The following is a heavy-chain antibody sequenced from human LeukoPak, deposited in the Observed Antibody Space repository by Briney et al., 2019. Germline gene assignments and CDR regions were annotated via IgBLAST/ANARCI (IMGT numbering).Heavy chain of an antibody. CDR1: GGSFSGYY. D-gene: IGHD6-13*01. CDR3: ARGRYSSNWYVRDY. J-gene: IGHJ4*02. V-gene: IGHV4-34*01. Sequence: SETLSLTCAVYGGSFSGYYWSWIRQPPGKGLEWIGEINHSGSPNYNPSLKSRVTISVDTSKNQFSLKLSSVTAADTAVYYCARGRYSSNWYVRDYWGQGTLVTVSS. CDR2: INHSGSP.